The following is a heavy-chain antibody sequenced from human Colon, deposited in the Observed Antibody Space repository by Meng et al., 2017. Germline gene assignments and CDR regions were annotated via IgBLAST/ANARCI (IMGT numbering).Heavy chain of an antibody. CDR1: GFTFDDYA. CDR2: ITWNSGRI. D-gene: IGHD3-22*01. J-gene: IGHJ1*01. Sequence: SLKISCAASGFTFDDYAMHWVRQAPGEGLGWDSGITWNSGRIGYADSVKGRFHISSDNAKNSLFLQMNSLRAEDSALYFCAEDKDYDSSSGYFQHWGQGTLVT. CDR3: AEDKDYDSSSGYFQH. V-gene: IGHV3-9*01.